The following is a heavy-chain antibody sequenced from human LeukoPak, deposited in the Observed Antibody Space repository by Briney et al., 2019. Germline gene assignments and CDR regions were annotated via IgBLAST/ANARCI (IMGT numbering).Heavy chain of an antibody. CDR2: INPNSGGT. Sequence: ASVKVSCKASGYTFTGYYMHWVRQAPGQGLEWMGWINPNSGGTNYAQKFQGRVTMTRDTSISTAYMELSRLRSDDTAVYYCARDYTYYYDSSGYYFRVNWFDPWGQGTLVTVSS. J-gene: IGHJ5*02. D-gene: IGHD3-22*01. CDR3: ARDYTYYYDSSGYYFRVNWFDP. CDR1: GYTFTGYY. V-gene: IGHV1-2*02.